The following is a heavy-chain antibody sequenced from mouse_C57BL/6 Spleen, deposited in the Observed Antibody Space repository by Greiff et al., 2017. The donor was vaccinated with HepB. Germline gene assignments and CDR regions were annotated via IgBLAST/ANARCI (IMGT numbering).Heavy chain of an antibody. CDR1: GFTFSSYG. D-gene: IGHD1-1*01. CDR2: ISSGGSYT. Sequence: VSGFTFSSYGMSWVRQTPDKRLEWVATISSGGSYTYYPDSVKGRFTISRDNAKNNLYLQMSSLKSEDTAMYYCARTLITPVVAHYYAMDYWGQGTSVTVSS. V-gene: IGHV5-6*01. CDR3: ARTLITPVVAHYYAMDY. J-gene: IGHJ4*01.